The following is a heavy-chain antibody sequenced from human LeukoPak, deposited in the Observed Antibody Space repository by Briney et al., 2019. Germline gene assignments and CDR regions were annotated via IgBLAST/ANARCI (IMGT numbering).Heavy chain of an antibody. Sequence: PWGSLRLSCAASGFTFSSYEMNWVRQPPGKGLEWIGSIHIGGSTYYNPSFKSRVTISVDTSKNQFSLKLRSVTAADTAMYYCARLWSTDCSGGSCPHQPNSWGQGTLVTVSS. D-gene: IGHD2-15*01. J-gene: IGHJ4*02. V-gene: IGHV4-39*01. CDR1: GFTFSSYE. CDR3: ARLWSTDCSGGSCPHQPNS. CDR2: IHIGGST.